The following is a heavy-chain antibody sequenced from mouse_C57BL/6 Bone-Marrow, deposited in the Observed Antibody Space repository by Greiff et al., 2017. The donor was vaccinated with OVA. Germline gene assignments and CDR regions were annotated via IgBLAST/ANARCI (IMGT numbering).Heavy chain of an antibody. D-gene: IGHD1-1*01. Sequence: VKLQESGAELVRPGSSVKLSCKASGYTFTSYWMDWVKQRPGQGLEWIGNIYPSDSETHYNQKFKDKATLTVDKSSSTAYMQLSSLTSEDSAVYYCASGGSSYWYFDVWGTGTTVTVSS. CDR2: IYPSDSET. CDR1: GYTFTSYW. J-gene: IGHJ1*03. V-gene: IGHV1-61*01. CDR3: ASGGSSYWYFDV.